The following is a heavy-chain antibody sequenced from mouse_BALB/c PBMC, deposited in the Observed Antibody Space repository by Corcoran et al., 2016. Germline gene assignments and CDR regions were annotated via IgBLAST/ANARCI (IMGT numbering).Heavy chain of an antibody. J-gene: IGHJ1*01. CDR1: GYTFSSYW. D-gene: IGHD1-1*01. Sequence: QVQLQQSGAELMKPGASVKISCKATGYTFSSYWIEWVKQRPGHGLEWIGEILPGSGSTNYNEKFKGKTTFTADTTSNTAYRQIRILTSEESAVYYCARGEYGSYWYFDVWGAGTTITVSS. V-gene: IGHV1-9*01. CDR3: ARGEYGSYWYFDV. CDR2: ILPGSGST.